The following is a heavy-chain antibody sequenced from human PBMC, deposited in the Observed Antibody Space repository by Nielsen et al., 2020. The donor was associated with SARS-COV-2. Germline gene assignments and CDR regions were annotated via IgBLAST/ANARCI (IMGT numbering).Heavy chain of an antibody. CDR3: EGAAGRQSY. CDR2: IIPIFGTA. Sequence: SVKVSCKASGYTFTGYYMHWVRQAPGQGLEWMGGIIPIFGTANYAQKFQGRVTITADKSTSTAYMELSSLRSEDTAVYYCEGAAGRQSYWGQGTLVTVSS. CDR1: GYTFTGYY. D-gene: IGHD1-26*01. V-gene: IGHV1-69*06. J-gene: IGHJ4*02.